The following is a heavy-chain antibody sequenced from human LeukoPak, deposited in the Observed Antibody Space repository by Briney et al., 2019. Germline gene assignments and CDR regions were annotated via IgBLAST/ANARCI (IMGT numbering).Heavy chain of an antibody. D-gene: IGHD2-21*01. CDR2: TNQDGSEE. Sequence: GGPLRLSCAAAGFTFSKAWMSWVRQAPGKGLEWVANTNQDGSEEHYADSVKGRFTISRDNAKNSLYLQMNSLRVEDTAVYYCARYCGGDCYGMDVWGQGTTVTVSS. CDR3: ARYCGGDCYGMDV. CDR1: GFTFSKAW. J-gene: IGHJ6*02. V-gene: IGHV3-7*01.